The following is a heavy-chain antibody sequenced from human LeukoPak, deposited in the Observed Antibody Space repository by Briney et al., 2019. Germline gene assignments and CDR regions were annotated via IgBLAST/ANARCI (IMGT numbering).Heavy chain of an antibody. Sequence: SETLSLTCTVSGGSISSSSYYWGWIRQPPGKGLEWIGSFYYNGSTFYNPSLKSRLTISVDTSKNQFSLKLRSVTAADTAMYFCSRHDTSGYYVDCWGQGTLVTVSS. CDR2: FYYNGST. J-gene: IGHJ4*02. CDR3: SRHDTSGYYVDC. D-gene: IGHD3-22*01. V-gene: IGHV4-39*01. CDR1: GGSISSSSYY.